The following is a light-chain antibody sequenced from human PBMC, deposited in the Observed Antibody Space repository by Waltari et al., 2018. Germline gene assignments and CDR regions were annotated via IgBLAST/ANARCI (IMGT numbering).Light chain of an antibody. CDR1: SSNIGGNF. V-gene: IGLV1-47*01. J-gene: IGLJ3*02. Sequence: SVLTQPPSASGTPGQTVTIPCSGSSSNIGGNFVYWYQQRPWMAPQPLIYRNNQRPSGVPDRFSGSKSGTSASRAISGLRSDDEAEYYCAAWDDNLTGPLFGGGTKVTVL. CDR2: RNN. CDR3: AAWDDNLTGPL.